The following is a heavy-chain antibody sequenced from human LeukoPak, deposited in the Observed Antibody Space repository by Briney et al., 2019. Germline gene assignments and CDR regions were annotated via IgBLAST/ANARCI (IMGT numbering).Heavy chain of an antibody. V-gene: IGHV3-23*01. J-gene: IGHJ6*03. Sequence: GGSLRLSCAASGFTFSSYGMSWVRQAPGKGLEWVSAISGSGGSTYYADSVKGRFTISRDNSKNTLYLQMNSLKTEDTAVYYCTTAPPRYSYGYRVPEYMDVWGKGTTVTVSS. D-gene: IGHD5-18*01. CDR2: ISGSGGST. CDR1: GFTFSSYG. CDR3: TTAPPRYSYGYRVPEYMDV.